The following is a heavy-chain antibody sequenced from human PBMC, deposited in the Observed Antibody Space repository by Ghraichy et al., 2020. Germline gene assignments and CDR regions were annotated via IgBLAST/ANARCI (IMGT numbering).Heavy chain of an antibody. CDR3: ARGWLRGGFDI. D-gene: IGHD5-12*01. Sequence: SQTLSLTCAIYGDSVSGKRGGWNWIRQSPSRGLEWLGRTYYQSSWSSDFAVSVRGRITITADTSKNQFSLHLNSVTPEDTGIYYCARGWLRGGFDIWGQGTIVTVSS. J-gene: IGHJ3*02. CDR1: GDSVSGKRGG. CDR2: TYYQSSWSS. V-gene: IGHV6-1*01.